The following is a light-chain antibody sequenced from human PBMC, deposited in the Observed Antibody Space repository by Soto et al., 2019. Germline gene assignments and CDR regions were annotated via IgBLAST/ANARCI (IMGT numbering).Light chain of an antibody. CDR2: TAS. CDR1: QSISSF. V-gene: IGKV1-39*01. J-gene: IGKJ4*01. CDR3: QQSYSMTT. Sequence: GDRVTITCRASQSISSFLNWYQQKPGKAPKLLIYTASSLQSGVPSRFSGSGSGTDFTLTISSLQPEDFATYYCQQSYSMTTFGGGTKVEIK.